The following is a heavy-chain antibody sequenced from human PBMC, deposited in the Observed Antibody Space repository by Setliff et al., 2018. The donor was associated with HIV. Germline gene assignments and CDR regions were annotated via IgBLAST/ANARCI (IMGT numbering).Heavy chain of an antibody. Sequence: LSLTCAVSGGSISSNHWWSWVRQPPGKGLEWIGCISHSGNTNFNPSLNSRVTISLDTSKNQFSLRLTSLTAADTAIYYCARSTVGAGASFPWGRGILVTVSS. J-gene: IGHJ5*02. V-gene: IGHV4-4*02. CDR3: ARSTVGAGASFP. CDR2: ISHSGNT. CDR1: GGSISSNHW. D-gene: IGHD1-26*01.